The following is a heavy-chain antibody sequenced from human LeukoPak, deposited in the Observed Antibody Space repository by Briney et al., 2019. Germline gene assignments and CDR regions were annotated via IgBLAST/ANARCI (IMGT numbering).Heavy chain of an antibody. CDR3: AKGRSRTMVRGNNWFDP. D-gene: IGHD3-10*01. CDR1: GFTFSSYG. J-gene: IGHJ5*02. V-gene: IGHV3-23*01. Sequence: GSLRLSCAASGFTFSSYGMSWVRQAPGKGLEWVSAISGSGGSTYYADSVKGRFTISRDNSKNTLYLQMNSLRAEDTAVYYCAKGRSRTMVRGNNWFDPWGQGTLVTVSS. CDR2: ISGSGGST.